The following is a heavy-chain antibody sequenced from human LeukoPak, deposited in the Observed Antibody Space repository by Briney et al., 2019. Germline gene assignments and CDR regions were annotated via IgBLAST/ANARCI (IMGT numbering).Heavy chain of an antibody. V-gene: IGHV4-34*01. CDR1: GGSFSGYY. D-gene: IGHD2-21*01. CDR3: ARGRGRGRFWWGPTYSGPYYFDY. J-gene: IGHJ4*02. Sequence: SETLSLTCAVYGGSFSGYYWSWIRQPPGQGLEWMGEINHSGSTNDYPSVKSRFTIPVDTSKSQFSLRLISVTAAHTAVYYCARGRGRGRFWWGPTYSGPYYFDYWGQGTLVTVSS. CDR2: INHSGST.